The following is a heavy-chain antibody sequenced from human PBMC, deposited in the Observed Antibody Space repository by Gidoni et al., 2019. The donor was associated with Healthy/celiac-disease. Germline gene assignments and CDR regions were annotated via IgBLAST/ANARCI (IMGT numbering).Heavy chain of an antibody. Sequence: VQLVESGGGVVQPGRSLRPSCPASGFTFSSYGMHWVRQAPGKGLEWVAVISYDGSNKYYADSVKGRFTISRDNSKNTLYLQMNSLRAEDTAVYYCAYDSSGYIWGQGTLVTVSS. D-gene: IGHD3-22*01. CDR3: AYDSSGYI. CDR2: ISYDGSNK. CDR1: GFTFSSYG. J-gene: IGHJ4*02. V-gene: IGHV3-30*18.